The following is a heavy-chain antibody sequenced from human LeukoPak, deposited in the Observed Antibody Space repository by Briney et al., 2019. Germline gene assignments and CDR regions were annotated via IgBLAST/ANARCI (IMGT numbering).Heavy chain of an antibody. V-gene: IGHV1-18*01. CDR2: ISAYNGNT. J-gene: IGHJ6*03. Sequence: PEASVKVSCKASGYTFTSYGISWVRQAPGQGLEWMGWISAYNGNTNYAQKLQGRVTMTTDTSTSTAYMELRSLRSDDTAVYYCASSYYYGSGSYDSSYYYYMDVWGKGTTVTVSS. CDR3: ASSYYYGSGSYDSSYYYYMDV. D-gene: IGHD3-10*01. CDR1: GYTFTSYG.